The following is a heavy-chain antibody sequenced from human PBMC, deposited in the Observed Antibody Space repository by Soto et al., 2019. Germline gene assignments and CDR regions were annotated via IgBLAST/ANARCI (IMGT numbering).Heavy chain of an antibody. J-gene: IGHJ5*02. CDR3: ARGSSDEVGWLDP. CDR1: GGSICSSSYY. V-gene: IGHV4-39*01. Sequence: FETLSLTRTVAGGSICSSSYYWGWIRQPPGKGLEWIRSIYYTGSTYYNLSLQSRVTISVDTSKNQLSLKLSSVTAADTAVYYWARGSSDEVGWLDPWGQGTLVTVSS. D-gene: IGHD6-13*01. CDR2: IYYTGST.